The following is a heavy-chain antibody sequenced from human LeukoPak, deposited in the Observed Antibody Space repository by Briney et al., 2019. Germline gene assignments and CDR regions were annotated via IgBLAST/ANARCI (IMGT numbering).Heavy chain of an antibody. V-gene: IGHV1-69*04. CDR1: GGTFSSYA. CDR3: AREMYYYDSSGYYRFDY. CDR2: IIPILGIA. J-gene: IGHJ4*02. Sequence: ASVKVSCKASGGTFSSYAISWVRQAPGQGLEWMGRIIPILGIANYAQKFQGRVTITADKSTSTAYMELGSLRSEDTAVYYCAREMYYYDSSGYYRFDYWGQGTLVTVSS. D-gene: IGHD3-22*01.